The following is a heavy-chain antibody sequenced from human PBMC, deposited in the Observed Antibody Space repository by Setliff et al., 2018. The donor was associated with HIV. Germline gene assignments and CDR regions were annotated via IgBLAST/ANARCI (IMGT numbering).Heavy chain of an antibody. V-gene: IGHV3-21*04. J-gene: IGHJ3*01. Sequence: GGSLRLSCAVSGFTYITSTMNWVRQAPGKGLEWVASISSSGSYIHYADSVRGRFTISRDNAKNSLYLQMNSLGAEDTAIYYCAKPTPGLYPRSFDLWGQGTLVTVSS. CDR3: AKPTPGLYPRSFDL. CDR2: ISSSGSYI. CDR1: GFTYITST.